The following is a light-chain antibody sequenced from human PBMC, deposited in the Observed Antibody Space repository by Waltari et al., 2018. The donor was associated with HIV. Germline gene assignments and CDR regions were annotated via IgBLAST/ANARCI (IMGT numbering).Light chain of an antibody. J-gene: IGLJ1*01. V-gene: IGLV2-23*01. Sequence: QSALTQPASVSVSPGQSITLSCTGTTSYVGGYNYVSWYQQRPGKAPKLMIYYGSKRPSGVSNRFYGSKTGNTASVTISGLQAEDEADYYSCSYAGSSTYVFGTETKGTGL. CDR1: TSYVGGYNY. CDR3: CSYAGSSTYV. CDR2: YGS.